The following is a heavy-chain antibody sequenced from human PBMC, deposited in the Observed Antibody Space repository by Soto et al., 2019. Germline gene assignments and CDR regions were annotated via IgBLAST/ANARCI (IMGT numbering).Heavy chain of an antibody. V-gene: IGHV3-74*01. D-gene: IGHD3-16*02. Sequence: EVQLAESGGGLVQPGGSLRLSCAASGFTFSSHWMHWVRQAPGKVLVCVSRIIGDGNEITYAESVKGRFTISRDNAKTTVILQMNSLRAEDTAVYYCVRGHVRGNDRHFDYWGQGTLVTVSS. CDR1: GFTFSSHW. CDR3: VRGHVRGNDRHFDY. J-gene: IGHJ4*02. CDR2: IIGDGNEI.